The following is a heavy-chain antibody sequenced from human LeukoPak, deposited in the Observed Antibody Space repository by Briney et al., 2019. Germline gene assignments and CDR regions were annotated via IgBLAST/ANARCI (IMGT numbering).Heavy chain of an antibody. V-gene: IGHV4-39*07. J-gene: IGHJ3*02. CDR2: MYYSGST. D-gene: IGHD2-15*01. CDR3: ARDSGDLDAFDI. Sequence: SETLSLTCTVSGGSISSSGYYWGWIRQPPGKGLEWIGSMYYSGSTNYNPSLKSRVTTSVDTSRNQLSLKLSSVTAADTAVYYCARDSGDLDAFDIWGQGTMVTVSS. CDR1: GGSISSSGYY.